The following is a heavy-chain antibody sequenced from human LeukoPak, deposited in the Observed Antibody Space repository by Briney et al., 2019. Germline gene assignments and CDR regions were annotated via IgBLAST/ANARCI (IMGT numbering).Heavy chain of an antibody. CDR2: IIPIFGTA. Sequence: SVKVSCKASGGTFSSYAISWVRQAPGQGLEWMGGIIPIFGTANYAQKFQGRVTITADESTSTAYMELSSLRSEDTAVYYCATLRFGELYWFDPWGQGTLVTVSS. V-gene: IGHV1-69*13. CDR1: GGTFSSYA. CDR3: ATLRFGELYWFDP. J-gene: IGHJ5*02. D-gene: IGHD3-10*01.